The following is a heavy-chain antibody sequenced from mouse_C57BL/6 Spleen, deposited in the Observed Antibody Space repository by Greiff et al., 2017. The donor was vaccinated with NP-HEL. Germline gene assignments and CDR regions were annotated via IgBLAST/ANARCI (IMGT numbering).Heavy chain of an antibody. CDR3: ATMGYFDV. D-gene: IGHD2-3*01. Sequence: QVQLQQSGPELVKPGASVKISCKASGYAFSSSWMNWVKQRPGKGLEWIGRIYPGDGDTNYNGKFKGKATLTADKSSSTAYMQLSSLTSEDSAVYFCATMGYFDVWGTGTTVTVSS. V-gene: IGHV1-82*01. J-gene: IGHJ1*03. CDR1: GYAFSSSW. CDR2: IYPGDGDT.